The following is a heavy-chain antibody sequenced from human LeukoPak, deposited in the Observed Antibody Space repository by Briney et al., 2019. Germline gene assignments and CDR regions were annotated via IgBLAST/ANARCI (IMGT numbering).Heavy chain of an antibody. J-gene: IGHJ1*01. CDR3: ARAAAGIGFRH. Sequence: SGTLSLTCSVSGGSVSNYYWSWIRQPPGKGLEWIGYVYYTGSTNYNPSLKSRVTISVDTSKNQFSLKLSSVTAADTAVYYCARAAAGIGFRHWGQGTLVTVSS. CDR2: VYYTGST. CDR1: GGSVSNYY. D-gene: IGHD6-13*01. V-gene: IGHV4-59*08.